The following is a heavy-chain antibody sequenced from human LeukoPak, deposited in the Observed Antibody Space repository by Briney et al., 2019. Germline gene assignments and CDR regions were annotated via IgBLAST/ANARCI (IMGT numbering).Heavy chain of an antibody. CDR3: AIRDGHTDH. Sequence: ASVKVSCKTSGYTFTNYAMHWVRQAPGQTIQWLAWINPANGYTRYSQHFQDRVTVSSDTSTDTAYMELSSLRSEDKAIYYCAIRDGHTDHWGQGTLVTVSS. D-gene: IGHD5-24*01. J-gene: IGHJ4*02. CDR2: INPANGYT. CDR1: GYTFTNYA. V-gene: IGHV1-3*03.